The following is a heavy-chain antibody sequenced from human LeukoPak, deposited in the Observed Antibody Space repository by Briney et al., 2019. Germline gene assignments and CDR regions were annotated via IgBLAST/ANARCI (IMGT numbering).Heavy chain of an antibody. V-gene: IGHV3-23*01. CDR1: GFTFSSYA. CDR3: AKGGRGYSGYET. J-gene: IGHJ4*02. Sequence: QAGGSLRLSCAASGFTFSSYAMSWVRQAPGKGLEWVSAISGSGGSTYYADSVKGRFTISRDNSKNTLYLQMNSLRAEDTAVYYCAKGGRGYSGYETWGQGTLVTVSS. D-gene: IGHD5-12*01. CDR2: ISGSGGST.